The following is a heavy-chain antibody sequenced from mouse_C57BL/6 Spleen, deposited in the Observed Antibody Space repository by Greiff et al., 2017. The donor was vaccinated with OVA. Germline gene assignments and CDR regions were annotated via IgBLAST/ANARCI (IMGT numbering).Heavy chain of an antibody. CDR2: IDPEDGEP. CDR3: APFPSQGYFDV. J-gene: IGHJ1*03. Sequence: EVQRVESGAELVKPGASVKLSCTASGFNIKDYSMPWVKQRTEQGLEWIGRIDPEDGEPKYAPQFQGKATITADTSSNTAYLQLSSLTSEDTAVYYCAPFPSQGYFDVWGTGTTVTVSS. V-gene: IGHV14-2*01. CDR1: GFNIKDYS.